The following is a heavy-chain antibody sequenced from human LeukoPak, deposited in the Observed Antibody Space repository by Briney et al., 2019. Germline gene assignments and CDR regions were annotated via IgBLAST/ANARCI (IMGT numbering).Heavy chain of an antibody. CDR2: IYHSGST. CDR3: ARDFRSLRGYSYGLCDY. Sequence: SETLSLTCTVSGGSISSSSYYWGWIRQAPGMGLEWIGGIYHSGSTYYNPSLQSRVTISIDTSRNQFSLKLSSVTAADTAVYYCARDFRSLRGYSYGLCDYWGQGILVTVSS. CDR1: GGSISSSSYY. D-gene: IGHD5-18*01. J-gene: IGHJ4*02. V-gene: IGHV4-39*07.